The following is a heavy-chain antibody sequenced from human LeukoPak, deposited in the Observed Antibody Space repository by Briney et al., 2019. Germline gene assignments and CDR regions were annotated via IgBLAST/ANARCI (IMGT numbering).Heavy chain of an antibody. Sequence: SETLSLTCTVSGGSISSYYWSWIRQPPGKGLEWIGYIYYSGSTNYNPSLKSRVTISVDTSKNQFSLKLSSVTAADTAVYYCARVYGDYPYDAFDIWGQGTMVTVSS. CDR3: ARVYGDYPYDAFDI. V-gene: IGHV4-59*01. CDR1: GGSISSYY. D-gene: IGHD4-17*01. J-gene: IGHJ3*02. CDR2: IYYSGST.